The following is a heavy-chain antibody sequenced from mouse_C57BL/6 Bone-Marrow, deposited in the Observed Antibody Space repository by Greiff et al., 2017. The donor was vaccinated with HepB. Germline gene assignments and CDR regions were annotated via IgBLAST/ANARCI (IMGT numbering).Heavy chain of an antibody. CDR3: ARDSYFFMDY. D-gene: IGHD3-3*01. Sequence: VQLQQPGAELVMPGASVKLSCKASGYTFTSYWMHWVKQRPGQGLEWIGEIDPSDSYTNYNQKFKGKSTLTVDKSSSTAYMQLSSLTSEDSALYYCARDSYFFMDYWGQGTSVTVSS. V-gene: IGHV1-69*01. J-gene: IGHJ4*01. CDR2: IDPSDSYT. CDR1: GYTFTSYW.